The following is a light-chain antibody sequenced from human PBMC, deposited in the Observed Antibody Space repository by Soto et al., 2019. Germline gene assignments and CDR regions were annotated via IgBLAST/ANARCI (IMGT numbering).Light chain of an antibody. CDR3: SSFTSTSTRI. V-gene: IGLV2-14*01. Sequence: LTQPASVSGSPGQSITISCTGTSSDIGSYDYVSWYQQHPGKAPNLIIYEVTDRPSGVSNRFSGSKSGNTASLTISGLQAEDEADYYCSSFTSTSTRIFGSGTRSPS. CDR2: EVT. J-gene: IGLJ1*01. CDR1: SSDIGSYDY.